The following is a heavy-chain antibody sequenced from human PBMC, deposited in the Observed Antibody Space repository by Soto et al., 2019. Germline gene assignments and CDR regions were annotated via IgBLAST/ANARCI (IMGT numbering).Heavy chain of an antibody. V-gene: IGHV5-51*01. CDR1: GYSFTSYW. D-gene: IGHD6-19*01. CDR2: IYPGDSDT. Sequence: GESLKISCKGSGYSFTSYWIGWVRQMPGKGLEWMGIIYPGDSDTRYSPSSQGQVTISADKSISTAYLQWSSLKASDTAMYYCARNVAVAGQGDYYYGMDVWGQGTTVTVSS. CDR3: ARNVAVAGQGDYYYGMDV. J-gene: IGHJ6*02.